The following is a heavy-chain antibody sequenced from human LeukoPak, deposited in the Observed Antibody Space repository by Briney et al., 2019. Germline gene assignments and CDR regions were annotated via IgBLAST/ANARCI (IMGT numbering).Heavy chain of an antibody. Sequence: PGGSLRLSCAASGFTFSNYEMNWVRQAPGKGLDWVSYIRGSGSTIYYADSVRGRFTISRDNAKKSLYLQMNSLRAEDTAVYYCARGLTYFDILTGFHDRLDYFDYWGQGTLVTVSS. D-gene: IGHD3-9*01. V-gene: IGHV3-48*03. CDR2: IRGSGSTI. CDR3: ARGLTYFDILTGFHDRLDYFDY. J-gene: IGHJ4*02. CDR1: GFTFSNYE.